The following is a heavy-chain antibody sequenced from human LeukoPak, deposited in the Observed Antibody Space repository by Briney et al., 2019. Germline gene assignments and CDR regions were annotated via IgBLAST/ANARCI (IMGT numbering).Heavy chain of an antibody. CDR3: ASSRGYTSGVWYYYMDV. CDR2: VNHSVTT. J-gene: IGHJ6*03. D-gene: IGHD6-25*01. V-gene: IGHV4-34*01. Sequence: PETPSLTCAVSGGSFCGYYGCWVRHPPRRGQWRMAEVNHSVTTNYNPSLKRRVTISVDASKNQSSLKLSSVTAADTAVYYCASSRGYTSGVWYYYMDVWGKGTTVTASS. CDR1: GGSFCGYY.